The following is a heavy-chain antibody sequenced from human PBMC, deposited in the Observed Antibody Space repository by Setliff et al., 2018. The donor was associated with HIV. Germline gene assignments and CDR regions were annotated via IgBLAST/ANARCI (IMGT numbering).Heavy chain of an antibody. CDR3: ARGQQIVNWFDP. Sequence: ASETLSLTCAVYGGSFSGYYWSWIRQPPGKGLEWIGEINHSGSTNYNPSLKSRVTISVDTSKNQFSLKLSSVTAADTAVYYCARGQQIVNWFDPWGQGTLVTVSS. D-gene: IGHD3-22*01. CDR2: INHSGST. J-gene: IGHJ5*02. V-gene: IGHV4-34*01. CDR1: GGSFSGYY.